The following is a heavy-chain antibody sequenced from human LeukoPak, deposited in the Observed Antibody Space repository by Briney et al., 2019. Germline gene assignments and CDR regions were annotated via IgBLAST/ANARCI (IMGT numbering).Heavy chain of an antibody. CDR2: INTDGSST. D-gene: IGHD3-3*01. Sequence: GGSLRLSCAASGFTFSSYWMHWVRQAPGKGLVWVSRINTDGSSTSYADSVKGRFTISRDNVKNTLYLQMNSLRAEDTAVYYCARARITIFGVAFDAFDIWGQGTMVTVSS. CDR3: ARARITIFGVAFDAFDI. CDR1: GFTFSSYW. J-gene: IGHJ3*02. V-gene: IGHV3-74*01.